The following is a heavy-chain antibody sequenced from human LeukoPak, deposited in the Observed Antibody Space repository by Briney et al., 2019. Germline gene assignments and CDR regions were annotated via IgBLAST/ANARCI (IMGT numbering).Heavy chain of an antibody. CDR1: GGSISSSSYY. Sequence: SETLSLTCTVSGGSISSSSYYWGWIRQPPGKGLEWIGYIYYSGSTNYNPSLKSRVTISVDTSKNQFSLRLSSVTAADTAVYYCARDVDTVLVDWGQGTLVTVFS. D-gene: IGHD2-2*03. V-gene: IGHV4-61*01. J-gene: IGHJ4*02. CDR2: IYYSGST. CDR3: ARDVDTVLVD.